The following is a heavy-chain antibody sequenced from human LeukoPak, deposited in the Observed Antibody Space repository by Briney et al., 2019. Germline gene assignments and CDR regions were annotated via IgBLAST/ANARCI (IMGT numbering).Heavy chain of an antibody. CDR1: GGTFSSYA. D-gene: IGHD6-13*01. CDR3: ARGIAGTVAFDI. Sequence: ASVKVSCKASGGTFSSYAISWVRQAPGQGLEWMGWINPNSGGTNYAQKFQGWVTMTRDTSISTAYMELSRLRSDDTAVYYCARGIAGTVAFDIWGQGTMVTVSS. CDR2: INPNSGGT. V-gene: IGHV1-2*04. J-gene: IGHJ3*02.